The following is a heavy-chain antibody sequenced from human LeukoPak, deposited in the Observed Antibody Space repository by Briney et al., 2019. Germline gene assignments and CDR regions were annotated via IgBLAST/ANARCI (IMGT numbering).Heavy chain of an antibody. CDR1: GGSISSYY. D-gene: IGHD6-19*01. CDR3: ARGGIAVAGPTIYYYYYYMDV. V-gene: IGHV4-4*07. J-gene: IGHJ6*03. Sequence: SETLSLTCTVSGGSISSYYWSWIRQPAGKGLEWIGRIYTSGSTNYNPSLKSRVTISVDKSKNQFSLKLSSVTAADTAAYYCARGGIAVAGPTIYYYYYYMDVWGKGTTVTVSS. CDR2: IYTSGST.